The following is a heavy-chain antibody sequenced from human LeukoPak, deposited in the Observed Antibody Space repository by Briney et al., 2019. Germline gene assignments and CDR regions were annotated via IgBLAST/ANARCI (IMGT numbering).Heavy chain of an antibody. D-gene: IGHD1-26*01. V-gene: IGHV3-21*01. Sequence: GGSLRLSRGASGFTFSTYSMNWVRQAPGKGLEWVSSISSSSSSIYYANSVKGRFTVSRDNAKNSVFLQMNSLRAEDTAVYYCATDYAGGNYIGRDFDYWGQGTLVTVSS. J-gene: IGHJ4*02. CDR2: ISSSSSSI. CDR3: ATDYAGGNYIGRDFDY. CDR1: GFTFSTYS.